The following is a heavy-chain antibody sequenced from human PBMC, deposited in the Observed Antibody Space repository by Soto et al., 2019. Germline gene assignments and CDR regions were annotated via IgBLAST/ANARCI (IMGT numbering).Heavy chain of an antibody. Sequence: SETLSLTCAVYGGSFSGYYWSWSRQPPGKGLEWIGEINHSGSTNYNPSLKSRVTISVDTSKNQFSLKLSSVTAADTAVYYCARGIVVVVAATPYYYYGMDVWGQGTTVTVSS. J-gene: IGHJ6*02. CDR2: INHSGST. D-gene: IGHD2-15*01. V-gene: IGHV4-34*01. CDR1: GGSFSGYY. CDR3: ARGIVVVVAATPYYYYGMDV.